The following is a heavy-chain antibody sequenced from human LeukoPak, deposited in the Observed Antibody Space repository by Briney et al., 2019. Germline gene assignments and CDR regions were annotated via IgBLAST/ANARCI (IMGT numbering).Heavy chain of an antibody. CDR3: ARDLLWDPLEGAFDI. V-gene: IGHV3-23*01. CDR1: GFTFSSYA. D-gene: IGHD1-26*01. Sequence: GGSLRLSCAASGFTFSSYAMSWVRQAPGKGLEWVSAISGSGGSTYYADSVKGRFTISRDNAKNSLYLQMNSLRAEDTAVYYCARDLLWDPLEGAFDIWGQGTMVTVSS. CDR2: ISGSGGST. J-gene: IGHJ3*02.